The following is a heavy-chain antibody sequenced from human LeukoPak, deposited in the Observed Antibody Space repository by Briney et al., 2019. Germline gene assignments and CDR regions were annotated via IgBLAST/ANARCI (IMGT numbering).Heavy chain of an antibody. CDR1: GGSFSGYY. Sequence: SETLSLTCAVYGGSFSGYYWSWIRQPPGKGLEWIGEINHSGSTNYNPSLKSRVTISVDTSKNQFSLKLSSVTAADTAVYYCTRTYYYGSGSYYNPRGYFDYWGQGTLVTVSS. J-gene: IGHJ4*02. D-gene: IGHD3-10*01. V-gene: IGHV4-34*01. CDR3: TRTYYYGSGSYYNPRGYFDY. CDR2: INHSGST.